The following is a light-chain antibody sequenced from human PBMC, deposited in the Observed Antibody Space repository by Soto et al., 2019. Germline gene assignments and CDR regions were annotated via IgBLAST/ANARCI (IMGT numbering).Light chain of an antibody. Sequence: DIQMTQSPSTLSASVGDRVTITCRASQSISQWLAWYQQKPGKAPKLLIYQASSLESGVPSRFSGSGSGTEFTLTISSLQPDDFSTYYCQHDDTYSWFTFGPGTKVDIK. CDR3: QHDDTYSWFT. J-gene: IGKJ3*01. CDR2: QAS. V-gene: IGKV1-5*03. CDR1: QSISQW.